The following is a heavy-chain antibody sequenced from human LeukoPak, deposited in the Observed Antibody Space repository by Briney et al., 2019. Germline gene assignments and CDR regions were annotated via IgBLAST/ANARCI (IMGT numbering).Heavy chain of an antibody. CDR3: ARGSKSYGDYIRSRIYYIDY. D-gene: IGHD4-17*01. J-gene: IGHJ4*02. Sequence: GGSLRLSCAASGFTFSCYAMNWVGQAPGTWLEWVAVISNDGSNKYYADCVKGRFTISRDNSKNTLYLQMNSLRGEDTAVYYCARGSKSYGDYIRSRIYYIDYWGQGTLVTVSS. V-gene: IGHV3-30*04. CDR1: GFTFSCYA. CDR2: ISNDGSNK.